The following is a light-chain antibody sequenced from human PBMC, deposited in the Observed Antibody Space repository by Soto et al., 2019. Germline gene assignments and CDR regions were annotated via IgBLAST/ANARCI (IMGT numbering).Light chain of an antibody. CDR1: QSVSSY. CDR3: QQYNNWPPIT. CDR2: DAS. Sequence: TLSCRASQSVSSYLAWYQQKPGQAPRLLIYDASNRATGIPARFSGSGSGTEFTLTISSLQSEDFAVYYCQQYNNWPPITFGQGTRLEIK. J-gene: IGKJ5*01. V-gene: IGKV3D-15*01.